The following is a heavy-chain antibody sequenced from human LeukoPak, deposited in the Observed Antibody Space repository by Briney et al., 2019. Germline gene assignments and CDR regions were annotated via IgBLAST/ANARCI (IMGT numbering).Heavy chain of an antibody. D-gene: IGHD5-18*01. V-gene: IGHV4-38-2*02. CDR2: IYHSGST. CDR1: GYSISSGYY. J-gene: IGHJ4*02. Sequence: SETLSLTCTVSGYSISSGYYWGWIRQPPGKGPEWIGSIYHSGSTYYNPSLKSRVTISVDTSKNQFSLKLSSVTAADTAVYYCAREGYSYDTSYDYWGQGTLVTVSS. CDR3: AREGYSYDTSYDY.